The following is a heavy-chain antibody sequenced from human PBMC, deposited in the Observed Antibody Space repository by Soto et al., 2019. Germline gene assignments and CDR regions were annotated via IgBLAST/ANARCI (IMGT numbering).Heavy chain of an antibody. D-gene: IGHD3-22*01. V-gene: IGHV4-31*03. J-gene: IGHJ4*02. CDR3: VAYSSGYFPDY. Sequence: SETLSLTCTVSGGSISSGGYYWTWIRQHPGEGLEWIGNTYNSGTIYYNPSLKSRVSISVDTSKDQLSLKVNSVSAADTAVYYCVAYSSGYFPDYWGQGTLVTVSS. CDR2: TYNSGTI. CDR1: GGSISSGGYY.